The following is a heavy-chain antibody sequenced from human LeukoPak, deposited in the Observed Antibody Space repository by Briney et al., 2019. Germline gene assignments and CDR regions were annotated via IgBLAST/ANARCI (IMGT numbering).Heavy chain of an antibody. CDR2: INHSGST. J-gene: IGHJ3*02. CDR3: ARKGATAHGTRAFDI. D-gene: IGHD5-12*01. V-gene: IGHV4-34*01. Sequence: PSETLSLTCAVYGGSFSGYYWTWIRQPPGQGLEWIGDINHSGSTDYDPSLKSRVTISLDTSKSQFSLKLSSVTAADTAVYYCARKGATAHGTRAFDIWGQGTMVTVSS. CDR1: GGSFSGYY.